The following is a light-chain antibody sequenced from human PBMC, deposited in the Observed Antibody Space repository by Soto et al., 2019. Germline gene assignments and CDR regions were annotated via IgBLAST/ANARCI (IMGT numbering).Light chain of an antibody. CDR1: QNIGSW. J-gene: IGKJ1*01. CDR2: KTS. Sequence: DIQMTQSPSTLSAFVGDRVTITCRASQNIGSWLAWYQQKAGKAPKLLIYKTSSLESGVPSRFSGSGSGTEFTLTISSLQPDDFATYYCQQYNSFPWTFGQGTKVEI. CDR3: QQYNSFPWT. V-gene: IGKV1-5*03.